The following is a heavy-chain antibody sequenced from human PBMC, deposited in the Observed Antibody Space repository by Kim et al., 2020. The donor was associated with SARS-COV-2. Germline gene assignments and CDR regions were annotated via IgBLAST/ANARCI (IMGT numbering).Heavy chain of an antibody. Sequence: GGSLRLSCAASGFTFSDFYMNWIRQAPGKGLEWVSYISSTNTYTNYADSVKGRFTISRDNAKNSLYLQMNSLRVEDTAVYYCARDLVTWGAGTFDYWGQGALGTVSS. J-gene: IGHJ4*02. CDR2: ISSTNTYT. V-gene: IGHV3-11*05. CDR1: GFTFSDFY. CDR3: ARDLVTWGAGTFDY. D-gene: IGHD6-13*01.